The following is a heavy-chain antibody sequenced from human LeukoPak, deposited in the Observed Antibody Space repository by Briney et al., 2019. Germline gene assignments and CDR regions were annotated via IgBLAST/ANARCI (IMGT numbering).Heavy chain of an antibody. CDR3: AREGVGATMAN. CDR1: GDTVSNKNAA. Sequence: SQTLSLTCALSGDTVSNKNAAWNWIRHSPSRGLEWLGRTYYRSKWYNDYAVSVKGRIDINPDTSKNQFSLQLNSVTPEDTAVYYCAREGVGATMANWGQGTRVTVSS. V-gene: IGHV6-1*01. CDR2: TYYRSKWYN. D-gene: IGHD1-26*01. J-gene: IGHJ4*02.